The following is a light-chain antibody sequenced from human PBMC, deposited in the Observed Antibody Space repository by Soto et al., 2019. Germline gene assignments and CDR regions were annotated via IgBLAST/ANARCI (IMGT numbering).Light chain of an antibody. CDR3: QHYDDWPRT. CDR2: GAS. V-gene: IGKV3-15*01. CDR1: QSVRGN. Sequence: EIVMTHSPATLSVSPGERVTLFCRASQSVRGNLAWYQQKPGQYPRLLIFGASTRATGIRARFSGSGSGTELSLTISSLQSEDFAVYYCQHYDDWPRTFGLGTKVEIK. J-gene: IGKJ1*01.